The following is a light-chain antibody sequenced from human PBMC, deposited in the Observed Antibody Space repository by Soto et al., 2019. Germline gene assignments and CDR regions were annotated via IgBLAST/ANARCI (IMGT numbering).Light chain of an antibody. J-gene: IGKJ1*01. V-gene: IGKV3-15*01. CDR1: EDVSSK. Sequence: ILITQSPATLSVSPGGRATLSCRASEDVSSKLAWYQQRPGLPPRLVIYDASTRATGIPGRFSGSGSGKDFTLTISGLQSEAFEIYYCLQYDTWPPGTFGQGTKV. CDR2: DAS. CDR3: LQYDTWPPGT.